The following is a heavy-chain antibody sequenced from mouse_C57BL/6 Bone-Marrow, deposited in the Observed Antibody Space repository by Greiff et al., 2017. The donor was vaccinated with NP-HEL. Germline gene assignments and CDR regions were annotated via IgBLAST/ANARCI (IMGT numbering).Heavy chain of an antibody. CDR2: IRNKANNHAT. Sequence: EVQLQESGGGLVQPGGSMKLSCAASGFTFSDAWMDWVRQSPEKGLEWVAEIRNKANNHATYYAESVKGRFTISRDDSKSSVYLQMNSLRAEDTGIYYCTQTGTPAWFAYWGQGTLVTVSA. J-gene: IGHJ3*01. D-gene: IGHD4-1*01. CDR3: TQTGTPAWFAY. CDR1: GFTFSDAW. V-gene: IGHV6-6*01.